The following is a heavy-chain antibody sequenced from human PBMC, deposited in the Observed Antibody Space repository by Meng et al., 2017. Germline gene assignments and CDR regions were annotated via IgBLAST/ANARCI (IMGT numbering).Heavy chain of an antibody. Sequence: QVQLHESGPGWVKQSQTLSLTCTVSGCSIRSGHYYWRWLRQPPGKGLEWIGYIYYSGSTHYNPSLKSRVIISLDTSKHQFSLKLSSVTAADTAVYYCARRGADYGAFDPWGQGTLVTVSS. CDR2: IYYSGST. CDR3: ARRGADYGAFDP. D-gene: IGHD4/OR15-4a*01. J-gene: IGHJ5*02. V-gene: IGHV4-30-4*01. CDR1: GCSIRSGHYY.